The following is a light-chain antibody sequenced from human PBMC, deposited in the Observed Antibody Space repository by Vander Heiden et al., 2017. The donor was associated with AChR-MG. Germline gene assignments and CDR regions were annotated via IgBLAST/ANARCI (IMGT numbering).Light chain of an antibody. CDR1: SSDVGAYNY. CDR2: EVS. V-gene: IGLV2-14*01. J-gene: IGLJ2*01. Sequence: QSALTQPASVSGSPGQSTTISCTGTSSDVGAYNYVSWYQQHPGKAPKVMIYEVSNRPSGVSNRFSGSKSGNTASLTISGLQAEDEADYYCSSYTTSSTLVFGGGTKLTVL. CDR3: SSYTTSSTLV.